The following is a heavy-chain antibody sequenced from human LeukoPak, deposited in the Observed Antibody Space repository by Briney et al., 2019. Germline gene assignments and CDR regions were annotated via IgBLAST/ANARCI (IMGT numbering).Heavy chain of an antibody. CDR1: GYTFTGCY. D-gene: IGHD1-26*01. V-gene: IGHV1-2*02. J-gene: IGHJ4*02. CDR2: INPNSGGT. Sequence: ASVKVSCKASGYTFTGCYMHWVRQAPGQGLEWMGWINPNSGGTNYAQKFQGRVTMTRDTSISTAYMELSRLRSDDTAVYYCARDAGATTNPDYWGQGTLVTVSS. CDR3: ARDAGATTNPDY.